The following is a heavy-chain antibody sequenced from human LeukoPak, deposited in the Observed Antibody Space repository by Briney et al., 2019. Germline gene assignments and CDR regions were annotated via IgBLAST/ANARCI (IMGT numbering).Heavy chain of an antibody. J-gene: IGHJ4*02. Sequence: SETLSLTCTVSGGSISRYYWSWIRQPPGKGLEWIGYIYYSGSTYYNPSLKSRVTISVDTSKNQFSLKLTSVTAADTAVYFCARHQEMTGTENYFDYWGQGTLVTVSS. CDR2: IYYSGST. D-gene: IGHD1-1*01. CDR3: ARHQEMTGTENYFDY. V-gene: IGHV4-59*08. CDR1: GGSISRYY.